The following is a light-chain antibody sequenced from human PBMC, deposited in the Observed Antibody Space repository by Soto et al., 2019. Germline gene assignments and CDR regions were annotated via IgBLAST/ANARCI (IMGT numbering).Light chain of an antibody. Sequence: QSALTQPASVSGSPGQSITISCTGTSSDVGGYDYVSWYQQHPGKAPKLMIYDVSNRPSGVSYRFSGSKSDNTASLTISGLQAEDEADYYCSSYTTISSLGVVFGGGTKLTVL. CDR3: SSYTTISSLGVV. CDR2: DVS. V-gene: IGLV2-14*03. J-gene: IGLJ2*01. CDR1: SSDVGGYDY.